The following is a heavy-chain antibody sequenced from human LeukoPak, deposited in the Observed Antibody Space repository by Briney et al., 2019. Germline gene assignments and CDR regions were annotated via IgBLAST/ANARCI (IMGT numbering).Heavy chain of an antibody. V-gene: IGHV3-30-3*01. CDR2: ISYDGTNK. Sequence: GTSLRLSCAASGLTFSTYAMHWVRQAPGKGLEWVAFISYDGTNKYCADSVKGRFTISRDNSKDTLYLQMNSLRAEDTALYYCAREILTGYAFDIWGQGTMVTVSS. CDR1: GLTFSTYA. D-gene: IGHD7-27*01. CDR3: AREILTGYAFDI. J-gene: IGHJ3*02.